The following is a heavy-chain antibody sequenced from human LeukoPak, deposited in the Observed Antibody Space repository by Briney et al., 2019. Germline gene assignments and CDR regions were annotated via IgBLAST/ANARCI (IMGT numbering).Heavy chain of an antibody. CDR1: GFTFSTYS. Sequence: PGGSLRLSCAASGFTFSTYSMNWVRQAPGKGLEWVSSIGSVSSYIYYADSVKGRFTISRDNAKNSLYLQMNSLRAEDTAVFYCAKRASLVSATPWFDPWGQGTLVTVSS. CDR3: AKRASLVSATPWFDP. D-gene: IGHD2-15*01. CDR2: IGSVSSYI. J-gene: IGHJ5*02. V-gene: IGHV3-21*04.